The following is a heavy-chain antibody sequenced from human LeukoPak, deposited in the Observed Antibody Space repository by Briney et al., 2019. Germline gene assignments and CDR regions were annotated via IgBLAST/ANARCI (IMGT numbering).Heavy chain of an antibody. D-gene: IGHD3-22*01. CDR1: GCSISSCSYY. CDR2: IYDSRTT. CDR3: ARDEGDGRGYEST. Sequence: SETLSLTCTVSGCSISSCSYYWVWIRPPPGQGLEWIGSIYDSRTTYSNPSLSSLIIISIDTSRSQFSLQLSSVTAADTAMYYCARDEGDGRGYESTWGQGSQVTVSS. V-gene: IGHV4-39*07. J-gene: IGHJ4*01.